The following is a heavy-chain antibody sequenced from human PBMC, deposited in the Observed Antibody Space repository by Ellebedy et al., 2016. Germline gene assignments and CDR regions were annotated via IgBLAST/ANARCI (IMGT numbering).Heavy chain of an antibody. J-gene: IGHJ6*02. D-gene: IGHD2-8*02. CDR3: AKDKAYCTGGICVQYYYGVDV. Sequence: GESLKISCVASGFTFDIYGMHWVRQTPGKGLEWLAVIEYDGSNERYADSVKGRFTISRDNSKEILYLQMNSLRVEDTAIYYCAKDKAYCTGGICVQYYYGVDVWGQGTTVTVSS. CDR1: GFTFDIYG. V-gene: IGHV3-30*18. CDR2: IEYDGSNE.